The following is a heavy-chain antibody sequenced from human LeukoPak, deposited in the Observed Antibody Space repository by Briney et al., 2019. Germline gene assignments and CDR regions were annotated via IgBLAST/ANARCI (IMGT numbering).Heavy chain of an antibody. D-gene: IGHD6-13*01. CDR2: ISWNSVSI. CDR3: AKDIGTGGTGWYFDL. J-gene: IGHJ2*01. CDR1: GFTFSSYA. Sequence: QFGGSLRLSCAASGFTFSSYAMHWVRQAPGKGLEWVSGISWNSVSIGYADSVKGRFTISRDNAKNSLYLQMSSLRAEDTALYYCAKDIGTGGTGWYFDLWGRGTLVTVSS. V-gene: IGHV3-9*01.